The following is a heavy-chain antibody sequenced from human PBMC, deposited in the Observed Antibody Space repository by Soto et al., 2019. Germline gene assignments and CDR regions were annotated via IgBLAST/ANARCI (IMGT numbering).Heavy chain of an antibody. J-gene: IGHJ6*02. CDR3: TTDASLRGSYYNSLGMDV. V-gene: IGHV3-15*07. Sequence: EVQLVESGGGLVKPGGSLRLSCAASGFTFSNAWMNWVRQAPGKGLEWVGRIKSKTDGGTTDYAAPVKGRFTISRDDSKNTLYLQMNSLKTEDTAVYYCTTDASLRGSYYNSLGMDVWGQGTTVTVSS. D-gene: IGHD3-10*01. CDR1: GFTFSNAW. CDR2: IKSKTDGGTT.